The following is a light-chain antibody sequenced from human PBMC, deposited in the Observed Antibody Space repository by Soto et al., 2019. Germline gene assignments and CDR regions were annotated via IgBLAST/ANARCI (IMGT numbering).Light chain of an antibody. Sequence: QSALTQPPSASGSPGQSVTISCTGTSSDVGGYNYVSRYQQHPGKAPKLMIYEVSKRPSGVPDRFSGSKSGNTASLTASGLQAEDEADYYCSSYAGSNNYVPGTGTKVTVL. J-gene: IGLJ1*01. CDR3: SSYAGSNNYV. CDR1: SSDVGGYNY. CDR2: EVS. V-gene: IGLV2-8*01.